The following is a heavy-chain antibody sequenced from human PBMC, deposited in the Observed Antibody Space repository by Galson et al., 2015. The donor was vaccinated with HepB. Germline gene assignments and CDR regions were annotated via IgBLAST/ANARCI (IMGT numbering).Heavy chain of an antibody. J-gene: IGHJ4*02. CDR3: ARDLRGYSTITEY. V-gene: IGHV3-23*01. CDR2: ISGSGGST. D-gene: IGHD3-22*01. Sequence: SLRLSCAASGFTFSSYAMSWVRQAPGKGLEWVSAISGSGGSTYYADSVKGRFTISRDNSKNTLYLQVNSLRAEDTAVYYCARDLRGYSTITEYWGQGTLVTVSS. CDR1: GFTFSSYA.